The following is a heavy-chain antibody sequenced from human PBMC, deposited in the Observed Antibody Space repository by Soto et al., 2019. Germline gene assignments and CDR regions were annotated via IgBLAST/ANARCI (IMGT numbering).Heavy chain of an antibody. D-gene: IGHD3-16*01. CDR1: GVTFSRYG. CDR3: ARDGDVNTGFGKDY. V-gene: IGHV3-33*01. CDR2: IWHDGGNK. J-gene: IGHJ4*02. Sequence: QVQLVESGGGVVQPGRSLRLSCAASGVTFSRYGMHWVRQAPGKGLEWVAFIWHDGGNKFYAESVKGRFTISRDTSKNTLYLQMTSLSAEDTAMYYCARDGDVNTGFGKDYWGQGTLVTGSS.